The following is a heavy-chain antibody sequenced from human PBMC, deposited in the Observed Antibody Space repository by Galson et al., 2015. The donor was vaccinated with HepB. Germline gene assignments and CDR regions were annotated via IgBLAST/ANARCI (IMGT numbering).Heavy chain of an antibody. CDR1: GGSISSSSYY. Sequence: SEPLSLTCTVSGGSISSSSYYWGWIRQPPGKGLEWIGSIYYSGSTYYNPSLKSRVTISVDTSKNQFSLKLSSVTAADTAVYYCARHLGTAWTGDAFDIWGQGTMVTVSS. CDR2: IYYSGST. CDR3: ARHLGTAWTGDAFDI. J-gene: IGHJ3*02. V-gene: IGHV4-39*01. D-gene: IGHD5-18*01.